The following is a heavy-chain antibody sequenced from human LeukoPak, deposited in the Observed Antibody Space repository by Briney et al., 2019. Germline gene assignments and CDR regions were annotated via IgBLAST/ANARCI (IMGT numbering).Heavy chain of an antibody. CDR3: ARGKAASGSPTSFFDH. J-gene: IGHJ4*02. V-gene: IGHV6-1*01. D-gene: IGHD3-10*01. CDR1: GDGVSSNSAS. Sequence: SQTLSLTCAISGDGVSSNSASWNWIRQSPSRGLEWLGRTFYRSKWYNDYAVSVKSRITINPDTSKNQLSLQLNSVTSEDTAVYYCARGKAASGSPTSFFDHWGQGMLVTVSS. CDR2: TFYRSKWYN.